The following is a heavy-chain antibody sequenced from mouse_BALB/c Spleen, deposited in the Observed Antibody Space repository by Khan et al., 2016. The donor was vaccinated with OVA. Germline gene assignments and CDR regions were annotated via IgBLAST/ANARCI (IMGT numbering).Heavy chain of an antibody. D-gene: IGHD1-2*01. J-gene: IGHJ2*01. CDR3: SRTARIKY. Sequence: EVKLLESGPGLVKPSQSLSLTCTVTGYSITSGYGWNWIRQFPGNKLEWMGYISYSGSTNYNASIKSRISITRDTSKNQFFLQLNSGTTDDTATYYCSRTARIKYWGQGTTLTVSS. CDR1: GYSITSGYG. V-gene: IGHV3-2*02. CDR2: ISYSGST.